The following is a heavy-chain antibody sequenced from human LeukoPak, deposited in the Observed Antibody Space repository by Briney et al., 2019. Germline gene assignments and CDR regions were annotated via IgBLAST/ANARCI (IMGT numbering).Heavy chain of an antibody. J-gene: IGHJ5*02. V-gene: IGHV3-66*01. CDR3: AREIAVAGTRWFDP. D-gene: IGHD6-19*01. Sequence: GGSLRLSCAASGFTVSSNYMSWVRQAPGKGLEWVSVIYSGGSTYYADSVKGRFTISGDNSKNALYLQMNSLRAEDTAVYYCAREIAVAGTRWFDPWGQGTLVTVSS. CDR1: GFTVSSNY. CDR2: IYSGGST.